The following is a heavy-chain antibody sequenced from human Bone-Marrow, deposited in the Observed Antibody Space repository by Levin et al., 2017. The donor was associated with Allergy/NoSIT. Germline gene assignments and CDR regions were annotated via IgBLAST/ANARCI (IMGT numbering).Heavy chain of an antibody. J-gene: IGHJ4*02. Sequence: GESLKISCKASGYSFTGYYLHWVRQAPGQGPEWMGCINPISGGPNYAHSFQGRVTMTRDTSISTAYLELSRLRSDDTAVYYCARLAHDNERCWGPGTLVTVSS. CDR3: ARLAHDNERC. CDR2: INPISGGP. D-gene: IGHD5-24*01. V-gene: IGHV1-2*02. CDR1: GYSFTGYY.